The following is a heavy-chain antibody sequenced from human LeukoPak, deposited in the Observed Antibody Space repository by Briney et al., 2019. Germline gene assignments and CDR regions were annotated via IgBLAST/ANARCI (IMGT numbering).Heavy chain of an antibody. CDR1: GYTFTGYY. Sequence: ASVKVSCKASGYTFTGYYMHWVRQAPGQGLEWVGRINPNSGGTNYAQKFQGRVTMTRDTSISTAYMELSRLRSDDTAVYYCAAFDYDPNYFDYWGQGTLVTVSS. D-gene: IGHD3-3*01. J-gene: IGHJ4*02. V-gene: IGHV1-2*06. CDR2: INPNSGGT. CDR3: AAFDYDPNYFDY.